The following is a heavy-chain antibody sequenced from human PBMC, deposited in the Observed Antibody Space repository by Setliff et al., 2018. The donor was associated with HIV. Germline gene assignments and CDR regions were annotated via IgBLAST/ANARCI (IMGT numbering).Heavy chain of an antibody. Sequence: SETLSLTCAVYGGSFSGYYWTWIRQPSGVGLEWIGEVSHSGSANYNPSLMSRVTVSVDTSKNQFSLTMTAATAADAAMYYCARGRIRMSSRPTRVFDVWGQGTMVTVSS. CDR3: ARGRIRMSSRPTRVFDV. V-gene: IGHV4-34*01. CDR1: GGSFSGYY. CDR2: VSHSGSA. J-gene: IGHJ3*01.